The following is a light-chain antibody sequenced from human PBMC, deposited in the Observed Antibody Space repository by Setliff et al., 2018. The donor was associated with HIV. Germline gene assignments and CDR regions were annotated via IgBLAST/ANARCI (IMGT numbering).Light chain of an antibody. J-gene: IGLJ2*01. CDR3: AAWDVSLNGPV. V-gene: IGLV1-44*01. Sequence: QSALTQPPSASGTPGQRVTISCSGSPSNIGSNTVNWYQQLPRTAPKLLIYSNDQRPSSVPGRFSGSKSGSSASLAISWLQSEDEADYYCAAWDVSLNGPVVGGGTKVTV. CDR1: PSNIGSNT. CDR2: SND.